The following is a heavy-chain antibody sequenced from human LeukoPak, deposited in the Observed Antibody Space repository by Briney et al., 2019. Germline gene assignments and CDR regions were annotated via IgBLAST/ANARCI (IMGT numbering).Heavy chain of an antibody. V-gene: IGHV3-53*01. J-gene: IGHJ4*02. CDR2: IYSGGST. Sequence: GGSLRLSCAASGFTVSSNYMSWVRQAPGKGLEWVSVIYSGGSTYYADSVKGRFTISRDNSKNTLYLQMNSLRAEDTAVYYCARGGAIYDSSGCLDYWGQGTLVTVSS. D-gene: IGHD3-22*01. CDR3: ARGGAIYDSSGCLDY. CDR1: GFTVSSNY.